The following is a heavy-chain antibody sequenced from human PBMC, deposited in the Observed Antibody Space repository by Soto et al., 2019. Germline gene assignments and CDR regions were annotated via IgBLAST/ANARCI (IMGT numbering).Heavy chain of an antibody. J-gene: IGHJ4*02. CDR1: GGTFSSYA. D-gene: IGHD6-13*01. Sequence: QVQLVQSGAEVKKPGSSVKVSCKASGGTFSSYAISWVRQAPGQGLEWMGGIIPIFGTANYAQKFQGRVTITADESTSTAYMELSSLRSEDTAVYYCARVMGPRHLVPAASSSSWYPYFDYWGQGTLVTVSS. CDR3: ARVMGPRHLVPAASSSSWYPYFDY. V-gene: IGHV1-69*12. CDR2: IIPIFGTA.